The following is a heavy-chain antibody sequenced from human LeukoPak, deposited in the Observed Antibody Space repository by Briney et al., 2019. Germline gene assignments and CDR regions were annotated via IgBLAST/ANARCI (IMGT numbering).Heavy chain of an antibody. V-gene: IGHV3-7*01. CDR1: GFTVRDFW. CDR3: ARVDEMTMDV. D-gene: IGHD5-24*01. Sequence: PGGSLRLSCAASGFTVRDFWMAWVRQAPGKGLEWVAHIKEDRTADYYVDSVKGRFTISKDDGKNSLHLQMNSLRVEDTAVYYCARVDEMTMDVWGKGTTVTVSS. J-gene: IGHJ6*03. CDR2: IKEDRTAD.